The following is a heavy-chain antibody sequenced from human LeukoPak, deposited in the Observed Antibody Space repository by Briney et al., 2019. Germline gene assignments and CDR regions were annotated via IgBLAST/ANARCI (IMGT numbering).Heavy chain of an antibody. CDR2: IYYSGST. CDR1: GGSVSSGSYY. D-gene: IGHD6-19*01. Sequence: SETLSLTCTVSGGSVSSGSYYWSWIRQPPGKGLEWIGYIYYSGSTNYNPSLKSRGTISVDTSKNQFSLKLSSVTAADTAVYSCASRLGYSSGYWFDPWGQGTLVTVSS. J-gene: IGHJ5*02. V-gene: IGHV4-61*01. CDR3: ASRLGYSSGYWFDP.